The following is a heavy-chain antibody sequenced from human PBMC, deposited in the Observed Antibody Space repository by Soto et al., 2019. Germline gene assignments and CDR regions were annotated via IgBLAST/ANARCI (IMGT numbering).Heavy chain of an antibody. J-gene: IGHJ5*02. Sequence: SETLSLTCAVSGDSISSSTYYWAWTRQPPGKGLEWIGSINYSGRTYYSPSVKSRITISVDTSKNQYSLKLHSVTATDTAVYYCARLFGCSGGSCYFDPWGQGTLVTVSS. D-gene: IGHD2-15*01. CDR1: GDSISSSTYY. CDR3: ARLFGCSGGSCYFDP. CDR2: INYSGRT. V-gene: IGHV4-39*01.